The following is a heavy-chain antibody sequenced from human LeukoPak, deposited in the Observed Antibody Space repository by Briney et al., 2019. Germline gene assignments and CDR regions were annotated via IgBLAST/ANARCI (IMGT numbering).Heavy chain of an antibody. Sequence: SETLSLTCTVSGGSISSSSYYWGWIRQPPGKGLEWIGSVYYSGSTYYNPSLKSRLTISVDTSKNQFSLKLSSVTAADTAVCYCARNYYDTSGYFAYYYYYMDVWGKGTTVTVSS. CDR1: GGSISSSSYY. D-gene: IGHD3-22*01. CDR3: ARNYYDTSGYFAYYYYYMDV. V-gene: IGHV4-39*01. CDR2: VYYSGST. J-gene: IGHJ6*03.